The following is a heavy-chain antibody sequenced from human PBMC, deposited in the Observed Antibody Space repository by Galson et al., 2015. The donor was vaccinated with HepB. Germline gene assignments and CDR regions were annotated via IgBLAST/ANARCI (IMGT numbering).Heavy chain of an antibody. V-gene: IGHV1-2*06. CDR3: VRVAITILRGVTSPKWFDP. D-gene: IGHD3-10*01. CDR1: EYTFTGHY. Sequence: SVKVSCKASEYTFTGHYLHWVRQAPGQGLEWMGRINPNSGGTKYAQHFQGRVTMTRDTSITTAFLEMSSLRPDDTAVYYCVRVAITILRGVTSPKWFDPWGQGTLVTVSS. CDR2: INPNSGGT. J-gene: IGHJ5*02.